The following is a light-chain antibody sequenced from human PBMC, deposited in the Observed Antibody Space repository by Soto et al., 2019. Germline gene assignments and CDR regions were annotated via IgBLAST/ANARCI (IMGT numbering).Light chain of an antibody. CDR3: AAWDDSLTAVL. CDR1: SSNIGSNT. J-gene: IGLJ3*02. CDR2: NND. V-gene: IGLV1-44*01. Sequence: QSVLTQPPSASGTPGQSVTISCSGNSSNIGSNTVNWYQQLSGAAPKLLIHNNDQRPSGVPDRFSGSKSDTPASLAISGLQSADEADYYCAAWDDSLTAVLFGGGTKLTVL.